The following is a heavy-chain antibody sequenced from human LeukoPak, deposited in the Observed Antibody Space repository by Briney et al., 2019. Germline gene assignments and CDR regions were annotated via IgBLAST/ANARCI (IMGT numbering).Heavy chain of an antibody. Sequence: PGGSQRLSCADSGFSFNSYAMSWARQAPGKGLEWVSAFSGRGERTYYADFVQGRFSISRDNSKDTVYLQMNSLRAGDTAIYYCANQPGLYDSGWSWTYHFFGVDVWGQGTTVTVSS. J-gene: IGHJ6*02. D-gene: IGHD6-19*01. CDR3: ANQPGLYDSGWSWTYHFFGVDV. CDR2: FSGRGERT. CDR1: GFSFNSYA. V-gene: IGHV3-23*01.